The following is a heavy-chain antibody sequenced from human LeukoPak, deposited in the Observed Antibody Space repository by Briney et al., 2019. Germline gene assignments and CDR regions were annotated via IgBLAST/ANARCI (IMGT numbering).Heavy chain of an antibody. V-gene: IGHV3-48*02. CDR2: ISSSSSAI. CDR3: ARDLYGDYAFDY. CDR1: GFTFSNYA. J-gene: IGHJ4*02. Sequence: GGSLRLSCAASGFTFSNYAINWVRQAPGKGLEWLSYISSSSSAIYYADSVQGRFTTSRDNAKNSLYLQMFSLRDEDTAVYYCARDLYGDYAFDYWGQGTLVTVSS. D-gene: IGHD4-17*01.